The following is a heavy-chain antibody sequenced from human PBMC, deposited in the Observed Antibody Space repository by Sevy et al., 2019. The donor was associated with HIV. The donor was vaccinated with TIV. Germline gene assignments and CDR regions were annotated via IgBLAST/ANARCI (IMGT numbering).Heavy chain of an antibody. CDR2: ISGSGGST. D-gene: IGHD2-15*01. Sequence: GGFLRLSCAASGFTFATYAMSWVRQAPGKGLEWVSGISGSGGSTYYADSLQGRFTIFRDNSKNTLSLQMDNLRAEDTAVYYCSKGDRAFYGLDVWGQGTTVTVSS. CDR3: SKGDRAFYGLDV. V-gene: IGHV3-23*01. J-gene: IGHJ6*02. CDR1: GFTFATYA.